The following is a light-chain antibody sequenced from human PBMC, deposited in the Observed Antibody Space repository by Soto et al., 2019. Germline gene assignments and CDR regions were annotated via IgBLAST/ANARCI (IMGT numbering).Light chain of an antibody. CDR2: TAS. CDR3: QQSYNIPLT. Sequence: DIQMTQSPSSLSASLLDRVTITCRARQGINNYLNWYQQKPGKAPNLLMYTASNLQSGVPSRFSGSGSGTDFTLTISSLQPEDFATYYCQQSYNIPLTCGGGTKVDIK. CDR1: QGINNY. J-gene: IGKJ4*01. V-gene: IGKV1-39*01.